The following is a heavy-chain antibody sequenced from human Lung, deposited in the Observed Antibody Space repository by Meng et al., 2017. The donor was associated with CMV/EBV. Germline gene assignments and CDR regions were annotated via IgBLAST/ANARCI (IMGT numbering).Heavy chain of an antibody. CDR3: ARVGTTIPDAFDI. CDR2: IRSSGSTI. V-gene: IGHV3-11*01. J-gene: IGHJ3*02. CDR1: GFVFREYY. Sequence: AASGFVFREYYMSWIRQAPGKGLEWVSYIRSSGSTIYYADSVKGRFTISRDNAKNSLYLQMNSLRAEDTAVYYCARVGTTIPDAFDIWGQGTMVTVSS. D-gene: IGHD1-14*01.